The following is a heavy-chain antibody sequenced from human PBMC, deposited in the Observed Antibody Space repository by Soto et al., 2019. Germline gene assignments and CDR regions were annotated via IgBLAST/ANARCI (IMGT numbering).Heavy chain of an antibody. CDR3: ASSIGYGSRRNDTLFDP. CDR2: IYYSGST. J-gene: IGHJ5*02. V-gene: IGHV4-59*08. Sequence: SETLSLTCTVSGGSISSYYWSWIRQPPGKGLEWIGYIYYSGSTNYNPPLKSRVTISVDTSKNQFSLKLSSVTAADTAVYYCASSIGYGSRRNDTLFDPWGQVTLVTVSS. CDR1: GGSISSYY. D-gene: IGHD3-10*01.